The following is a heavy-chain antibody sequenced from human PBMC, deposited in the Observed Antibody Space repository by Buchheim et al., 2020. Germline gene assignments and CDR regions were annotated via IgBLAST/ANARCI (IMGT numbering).Heavy chain of an antibody. J-gene: IGHJ4*02. D-gene: IGHD6-13*01. CDR2: IVPLFGTT. V-gene: IGHV1-69*01. CDR1: GGTFSSNS. Sequence: QVQLLQSGTEVKKPGSSVMVSCKASGGTFSSNSISWVRQGPGQGLEWMGGIVPLFGTTEYAQKFQGRLTVTADESTRTVYMELSSLSSEDTAHYFCTTSPATGSTYYFDYWGQGTL. CDR3: TTSPATGSTYYFDY.